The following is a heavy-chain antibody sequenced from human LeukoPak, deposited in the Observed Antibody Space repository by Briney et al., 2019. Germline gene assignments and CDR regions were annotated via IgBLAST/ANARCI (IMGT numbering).Heavy chain of an antibody. J-gene: IGHJ4*02. Sequence: GASVKVSCKASGYTFTSYYMHWVRQAPGQGLEWMGIINPSGGSTSYAQKFQGRVTMTRDTSTSTVYMELSSLRSEDTAVYYCARDWHIAAAGGNFDYWGQGTLVTVSS. CDR3: ARDWHIAAAGGNFDY. V-gene: IGHV1-46*01. CDR1: GYTFTSYY. CDR2: INPSGGST. D-gene: IGHD6-13*01.